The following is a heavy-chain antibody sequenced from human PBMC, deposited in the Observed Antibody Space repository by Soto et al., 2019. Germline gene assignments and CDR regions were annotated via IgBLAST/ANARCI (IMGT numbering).Heavy chain of an antibody. CDR3: ARRLIITIFGPARRWFDP. CDR1: GYTFTSYD. CDR2: MNPNSGNT. V-gene: IGHV1-8*01. D-gene: IGHD3-3*01. J-gene: IGHJ5*02. Sequence: QVQLVQSGAEVKKPGASVKVSCKASGYTFTSYDINWVRQATGQGLEWMGWMNPNSGNTGYAQKFQGRVTMTRNTSISTAYMELSSLRSEDTAVYYCARRLIITIFGPARRWFDPWGQGTLVTVSS.